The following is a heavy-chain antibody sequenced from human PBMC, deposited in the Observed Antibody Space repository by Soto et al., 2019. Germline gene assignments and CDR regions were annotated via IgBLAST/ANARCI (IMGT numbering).Heavy chain of an antibody. Sequence: SETLSLTCSVSGGSTSDKSYFWGWVRQSPGKGLEWIGSMYYSGSSYYNPSLKSRVAISVYTSRNQFSLKLRSVTAADTAVYFCARQSLPRLKPDFDIWGQGTLVTVSS. CDR1: GGSTSDKSYF. V-gene: IGHV4-39*01. J-gene: IGHJ4*02. CDR3: ARQSLPRLKPDFDI. CDR2: MYYSGSS. D-gene: IGHD1-1*01.